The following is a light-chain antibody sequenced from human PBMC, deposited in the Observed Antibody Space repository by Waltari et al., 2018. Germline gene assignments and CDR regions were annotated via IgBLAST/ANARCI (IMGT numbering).Light chain of an antibody. V-gene: IGKV4-1*01. CDR1: QSVLSSSNNKNY. J-gene: IGKJ2*01. Sequence: DIVMTQSPDSLAVSLGDRATLNCNSRQSVLSSSNNKNYLGWYQQKPVQPPKLLISWASTRESGVPDRFSGSGSGTDFTLTINSLQAEDVAVYYCQQCYSSPYTFGQGTKLEIK. CDR2: WAS. CDR3: QQCYSSPYT.